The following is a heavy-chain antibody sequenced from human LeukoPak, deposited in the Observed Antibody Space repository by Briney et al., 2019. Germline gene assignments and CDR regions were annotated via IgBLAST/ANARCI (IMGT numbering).Heavy chain of an antibody. V-gene: IGHV1-8*03. CDR2: MNPNSGNT. CDR1: GYTFTSYD. J-gene: IGHJ6*03. D-gene: IGHD4-11*01. CDR3: ARGHVTTVTSHKDYYYYYMDV. Sequence: GASVKVSCKASGYTFTSYDINWVRQATGQGLEWMGWMNPNSGNTGYAQKFQGRVTITRNTSISTAYMELSSLRSEDTAVYYCARGHVTTVTSHKDYYYYYMDVWGKGTTVTVSS.